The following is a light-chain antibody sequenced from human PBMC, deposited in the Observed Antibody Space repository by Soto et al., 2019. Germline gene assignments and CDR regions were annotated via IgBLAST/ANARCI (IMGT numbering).Light chain of an antibody. CDR1: QGISSY. J-gene: IGKJ1*01. CDR2: AAS. Sequence: DIQMTQSPSSLSASPGDRATITCRASQGISSYLAWYQQKPGKAPNLLIYAASTLQTGVPSRFSGSGSGTDFTLTISSLQPEDFATYYCQQSNSCPWTFGRGTKVEIK. CDR3: QQSNSCPWT. V-gene: IGKV1-27*01.